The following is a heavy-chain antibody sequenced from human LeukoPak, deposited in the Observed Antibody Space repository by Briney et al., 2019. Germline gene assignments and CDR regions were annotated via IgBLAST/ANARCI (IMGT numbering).Heavy chain of an antibody. CDR1: GFTFSSYG. V-gene: IGHV3-30*02. CDR3: AKDRATTAWYFDY. J-gene: IGHJ4*02. D-gene: IGHD4-17*01. Sequence: GGSLRLSCAASGFTFSSYGMHWVRQAPGKGLEWVAFIRYDGSNKYYADSVKGRFTISRDNSKNTLYLQMNSLRAEDTAVYYCAKDRATTAWYFDYWGQGTLVTVSS. CDR2: IRYDGSNK.